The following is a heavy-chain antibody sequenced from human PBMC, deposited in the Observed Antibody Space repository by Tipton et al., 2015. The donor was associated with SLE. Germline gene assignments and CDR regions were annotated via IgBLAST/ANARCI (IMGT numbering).Heavy chain of an antibody. CDR2: INHSGST. J-gene: IGHJ3*02. D-gene: IGHD5-18*01. CDR1: GGSFSGYY. V-gene: IGHV4-34*01. Sequence: TLSLTCAVYGGSFSGYYWNWIRQPPGKGLEWIGEINHSGSTNYNPSLKSRVTISVDTSKNQFSLKLSSVTAADTAVYYCARDKLCDIWGQGTMVTVSS. CDR3: ARDKLCDI.